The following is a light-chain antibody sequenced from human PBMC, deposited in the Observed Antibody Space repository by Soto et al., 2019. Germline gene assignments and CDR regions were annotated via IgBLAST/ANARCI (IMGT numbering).Light chain of an antibody. Sequence: QSVLTQRASVSGSPGQSITISCTGTNSDVGGYDRVSWYQHHPGKAPKLLIFEVYNRPSGISDRFSGSKSGDTASLTISGLQAEDEADYYCISYIPSTTTHWVFGGGTKVTVL. CDR1: NSDVGGYDR. J-gene: IGLJ3*02. CDR2: EVY. CDR3: ISYIPSTTTHWV. V-gene: IGLV2-14*01.